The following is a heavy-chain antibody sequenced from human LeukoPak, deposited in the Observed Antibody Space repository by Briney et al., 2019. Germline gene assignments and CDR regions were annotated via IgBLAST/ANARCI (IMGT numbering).Heavy chain of an antibody. J-gene: IGHJ4*02. Sequence: GESLKISCKGSGYTFTSYGISWVRQPPGQGLEWMGWISAYNGNTNYAQKLQGRVTMTTDTSTSTAYMELRSLRSDDTAVYYCARGVNWGIRYYFDYWGQGTLVTVSS. CDR1: GYTFTSYG. CDR2: ISAYNGNT. CDR3: ARGVNWGIRYYFDY. V-gene: IGHV1-18*01. D-gene: IGHD7-27*01.